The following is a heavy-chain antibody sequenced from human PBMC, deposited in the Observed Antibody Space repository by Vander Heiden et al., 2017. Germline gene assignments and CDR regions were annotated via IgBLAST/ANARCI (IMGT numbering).Heavy chain of an antibody. J-gene: IGHJ4*02. D-gene: IGHD3-16*01. V-gene: IGHV1-3*01. Sequence: QVHLVQSGADMKKPGASVNISCKASGYTFTAYAIHWVRQAPGQRLEWLGWINAANGMARYSQKFQGRVNISRDTSADTTYLLLSSLKSEDTAVYFCAGFGRHYFENWGQGTLVTVSS. CDR1: GYTFTAYA. CDR3: AGFGRHYFEN. CDR2: INAANGMA.